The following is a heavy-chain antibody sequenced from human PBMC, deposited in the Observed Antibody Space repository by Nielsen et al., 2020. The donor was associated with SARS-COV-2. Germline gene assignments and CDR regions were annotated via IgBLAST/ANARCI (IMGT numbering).Heavy chain of an antibody. D-gene: IGHD4-17*01. Sequence: ASVKVSCKASGYTFTSYGISWVRQAPGQGLEWMGWISAYNGNTNYAQKLQGRVTMTTDTSTSTAYMELRSLRSDDTAVYYCARDEVTKDYDYGMDVWGQGTTVTVS. CDR2: ISAYNGNT. CDR1: GYTFTSYG. V-gene: IGHV1-18*01. J-gene: IGHJ6*02. CDR3: ARDEVTKDYDYGMDV.